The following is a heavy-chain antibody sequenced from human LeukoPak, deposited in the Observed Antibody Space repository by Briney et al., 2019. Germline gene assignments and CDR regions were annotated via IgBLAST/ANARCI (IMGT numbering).Heavy chain of an antibody. V-gene: IGHV4-4*02. J-gene: IGHJ4*02. D-gene: IGHD1/OR15-1a*01. CDR3: ARVQGKNKYYFDY. CDR1: GGSISSSNW. CDR2: IYHSGST. Sequence: SGTLSLTCAVSGGSISSSNWWSWVRQPPGKGLEWIGEIYHSGSTNYNPSLKSRVTISVDKSKNQFSLQLNSVTPEDTAVYYCARVQGKNKYYFDYWGQGTLVTVSS.